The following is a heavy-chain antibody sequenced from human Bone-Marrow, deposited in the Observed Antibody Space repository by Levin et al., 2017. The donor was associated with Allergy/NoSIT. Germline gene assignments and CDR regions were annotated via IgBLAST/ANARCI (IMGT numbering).Heavy chain of an antibody. D-gene: IGHD5-12*01. CDR2: MSFSGST. V-gene: IGHV4-59*01. CDR1: GDSISSFF. Sequence: SQTLSLTCTVSGDSISSFFWSWLRQPPGKGLQWIGYMSFSGSTNFNPSLKSRVTISVDTSKNQFSLRLNSVTAADTAVYYCARATRSSLIYYFDYWGQGTQVTVSS. J-gene: IGHJ4*02. CDR3: ARATRSSLIYYFDY.